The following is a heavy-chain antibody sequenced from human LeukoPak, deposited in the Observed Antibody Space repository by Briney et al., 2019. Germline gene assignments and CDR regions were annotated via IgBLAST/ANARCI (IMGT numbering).Heavy chain of an antibody. J-gene: IGHJ6*02. CDR3: AKRLTGTNYNGMDV. CDR2: ISGSGGAT. D-gene: IGHD2-8*01. Sequence: GGSLRLSCVASGLTFHYYGMDWVRQAPGKGLEWGAGISGSGGATDYADFVKGRFTTSRDNSHNTLYLQMNNLRAEDAAIYYCAKRLTGTNYNGMDVWGQGTTVTVSS. V-gene: IGHV3-23*01. CDR1: GLTFHYYG.